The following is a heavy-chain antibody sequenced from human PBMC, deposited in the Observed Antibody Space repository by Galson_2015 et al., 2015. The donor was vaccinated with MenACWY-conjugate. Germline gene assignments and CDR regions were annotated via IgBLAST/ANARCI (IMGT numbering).Heavy chain of an antibody. CDR1: GFTFSSYP. Sequence: SLRLSCAGSGFTFSSYPMHWVRQAPGKGLEYVSAINSNGENTYYATSVKGRFTISRDNSKNTLYLQMDSLRPGDMGVYYCARVQSGYSFDLCGQRTPVAVSS. V-gene: IGHV3-64*01. D-gene: IGHD4-11*01. CDR2: INSNGENT. J-gene: IGHJ4*02. CDR3: ARVQSGYSFDL.